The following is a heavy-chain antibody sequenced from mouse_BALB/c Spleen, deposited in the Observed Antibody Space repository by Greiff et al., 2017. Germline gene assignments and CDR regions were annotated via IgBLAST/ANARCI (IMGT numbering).Heavy chain of an antibody. J-gene: IGHJ1*01. V-gene: IGHV5-17*02. CDR3: ARGGLRPYWYFDV. D-gene: IGHD2-4*01. Sequence: EVKVEESGGGLVQPGGSRKLSCAASGFTFSSFGMHWVRQAPEKGLEWVAYISSGSSTIYYADTVKGRFTISRDNPKNTLFLQMTSLRSEDTAMYYCARGGLRPYWYFDVWGAGTTVTVSS. CDR1: GFTFSSFG. CDR2: ISSGSSTI.